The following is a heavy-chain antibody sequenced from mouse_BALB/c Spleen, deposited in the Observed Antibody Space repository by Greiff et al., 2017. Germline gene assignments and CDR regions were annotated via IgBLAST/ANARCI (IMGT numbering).Heavy chain of an antibody. J-gene: IGHJ1*01. Sequence: EVMLVESGGGLVQPGGSRKLSCAASGFTFSSFGMHWVRQAPEKGLEWVAYISSGSSTIYYADTVKGRFTISRDNPKNTLFLQMTSLRSEDTAMYYCARSDYGSWYFDVWGAGTTVTVSS. V-gene: IGHV5-17*02. CDR3: ARSDYGSWYFDV. CDR1: GFTFSSFG. D-gene: IGHD1-1*01. CDR2: ISSGSSTI.